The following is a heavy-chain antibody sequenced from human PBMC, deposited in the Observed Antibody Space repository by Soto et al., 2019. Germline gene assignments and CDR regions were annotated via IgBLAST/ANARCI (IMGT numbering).Heavy chain of an antibody. CDR2: IWYDGSNK. D-gene: IGHD3-16*02. CDR1: GFTFSSYG. J-gene: IGHJ5*01. CDR3: AKARCYTTDCYVPDS. Sequence: GGSLRLSCAASGFTFSSYGMHWVRQAPGKGLEWVAVIWYDGSNKYYADSVKGRFTISRDNSKSTLYLQMNSLRAEDTAMYYCAKARCYTTDCYVPDSWGQGTLVTVSS. V-gene: IGHV3-33*06.